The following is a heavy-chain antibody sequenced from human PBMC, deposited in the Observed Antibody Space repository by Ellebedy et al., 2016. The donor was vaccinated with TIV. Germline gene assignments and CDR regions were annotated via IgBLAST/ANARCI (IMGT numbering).Heavy chain of an antibody. V-gene: IGHV3-30*18. CDR1: GFTFSSYD. CDR3: AKETTELTATTLY. J-gene: IGHJ4*02. Sequence: GESLKISCAASGFTFSSYDMHWVRQAPGKGLEWVALISYDANNKYYADSVKGRFTISRDNSKNTLNLQLSSLRSEDTAVYYCAKETTELTATTLYWGQGTLVTVSS. CDR2: ISYDANNK. D-gene: IGHD1-1*01.